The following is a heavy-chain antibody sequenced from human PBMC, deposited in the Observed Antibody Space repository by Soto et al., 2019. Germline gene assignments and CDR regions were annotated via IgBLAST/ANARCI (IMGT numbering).Heavy chain of an antibody. D-gene: IGHD4-17*01. CDR1: GYTFTGYY. CDR3: ARVGGAVTKGAGYYYHGMDV. Sequence: QVQLVQSGAEVKKPGASVKVSCKASGYTFTGYYMHWVRQAPGQGLEWMGWINPNSGGTNYAQKFQGWVTMTRDTSISTAYMGLSRLRSDDTAVYYCARVGGAVTKGAGYYYHGMDVWGQGTTVTVSS. V-gene: IGHV1-2*04. J-gene: IGHJ6*02. CDR2: INPNSGGT.